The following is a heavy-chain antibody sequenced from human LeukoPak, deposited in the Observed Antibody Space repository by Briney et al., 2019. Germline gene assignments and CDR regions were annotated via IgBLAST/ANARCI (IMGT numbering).Heavy chain of an antibody. Sequence: PSETLTLTCAVYGGHFSGYTWRWIRQPPGKGLEWIGGINHSGSTNYNPSLKSRVTISVDTSKNQFSLKLSSVTAADTAVYYCARIAVAGRYFDYWGQGTLVAVSS. CDR3: ARIAVAGRYFDY. D-gene: IGHD6-19*01. J-gene: IGHJ4*02. CDR2: INHSGST. V-gene: IGHV4-34*01. CDR1: GGHFSGYT.